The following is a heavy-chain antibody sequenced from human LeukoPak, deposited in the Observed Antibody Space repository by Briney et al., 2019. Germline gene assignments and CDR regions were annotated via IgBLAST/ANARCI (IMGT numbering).Heavy chain of an antibody. CDR3: VTDGSTGWHFDY. CDR1: GFTFSNYW. CDR2: IKQDVSEF. J-gene: IGHJ4*02. V-gene: IGHV3-7*01. Sequence: PGGSLRLSCAAYGFTFSNYWMRWVRQAQGKGVEGVANIKQDVSEFYYVDSVRVPFSHSRDNARNSLFLQMNSLRAEDTAVYYCVTDGSTGWHFDYWGQGALVTVSS. D-gene: IGHD2-8*02.